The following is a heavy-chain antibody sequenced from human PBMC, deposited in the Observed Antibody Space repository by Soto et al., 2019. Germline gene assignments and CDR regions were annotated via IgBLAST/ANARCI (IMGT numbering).Heavy chain of an antibody. Sequence: QVQLVQSGAEVKKPGASVKVSCKSSGYTFTSYGISGVRQAPGQGLEWMGWISAYNGNTNYAQKLQGRVTMTTDTSTSTGYIELRSLRSYDTAVYYCASAGASAGDRPTNWGQGTLVNVSS. V-gene: IGHV1-18*04. CDR1: GYTFTSYG. CDR3: ASAGASAGDRPTN. D-gene: IGHD4-17*01. CDR2: ISAYNGNT. J-gene: IGHJ4*02.